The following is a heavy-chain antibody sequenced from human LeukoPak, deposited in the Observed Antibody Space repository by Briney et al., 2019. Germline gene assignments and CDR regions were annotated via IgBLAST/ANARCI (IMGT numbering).Heavy chain of an antibody. D-gene: IGHD4-17*01. CDR1: GYTFTSYA. J-gene: IGHJ5*02. Sequence: ASVKVSCKASGYTFTSYAMNWVRQAPGQGLEWMGWINTNTGNPTYAQGFTGRFVFSLDTSVSTAYLQISSLKAEDTAVYYCARDMSGDYANWFDPWGQGTLVTVSS. CDR2: INTNTGNP. CDR3: ARDMSGDYANWFDP. V-gene: IGHV7-4-1*02.